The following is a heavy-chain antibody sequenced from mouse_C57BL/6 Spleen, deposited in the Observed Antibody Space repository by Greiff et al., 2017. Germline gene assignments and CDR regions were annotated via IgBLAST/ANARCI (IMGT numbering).Heavy chain of an antibody. CDR3: ARGGYYAMDY. CDR2: IDPSDSYT. V-gene: IGHV1-69*01. Sequence: QVQLQQPGAELVMPGASVKLSCKASGYTFTSYWMHWVKQRPGQGLEGIGEIDPSDSYTTYNQQFKGKSTLTVDKSSRAASMQRSSLTSEDSAVYYCARGGYYAMDYWGQGTSVTVSS. D-gene: IGHD1-1*02. CDR1: GYTFTSYW. J-gene: IGHJ4*01.